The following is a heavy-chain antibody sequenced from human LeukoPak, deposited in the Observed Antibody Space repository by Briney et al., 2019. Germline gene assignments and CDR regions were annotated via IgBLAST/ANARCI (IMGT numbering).Heavy chain of an antibody. D-gene: IGHD4-23*01. CDR3: ARGATVVTYYFDY. Sequence: SVKVSCKASGYTFTSYYMHWVRQAPGQGLEWMGGIIPIFGTANYAQKFQGRVTITADESTSTAYMELSSLRSEDTAVYYCARGATVVTYYFDYWGQGTLVTVSS. CDR1: GYTFTSYY. V-gene: IGHV1-69*13. J-gene: IGHJ4*02. CDR2: IIPIFGTA.